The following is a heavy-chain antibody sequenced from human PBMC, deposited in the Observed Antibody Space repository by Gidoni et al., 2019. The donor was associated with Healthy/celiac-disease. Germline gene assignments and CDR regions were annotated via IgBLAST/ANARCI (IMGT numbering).Heavy chain of an antibody. CDR1: GFTFSSYA. CDR3: AKVEFGDYGAYWYFDL. V-gene: IGHV3-23*01. J-gene: IGHJ2*01. CDR2: ISGSGGST. D-gene: IGHD4-17*01. Sequence: EVQLLESGGGLVQPGGSLRLSCSASGFTFSSYAMSWVRQAPGKGLEWVSAISGSGGSTYYADSVKGRFTISRDNSKNTLYLQMNSLRAEDTAVYYCAKVEFGDYGAYWYFDLWGRGTLVTVSS.